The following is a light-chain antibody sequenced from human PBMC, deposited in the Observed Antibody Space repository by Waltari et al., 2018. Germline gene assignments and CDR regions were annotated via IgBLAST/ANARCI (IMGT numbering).Light chain of an antibody. CDR3: QQSKEVPFT. J-gene: IGKJ2*01. CDR2: AAS. V-gene: IGKV1-39*01. CDR1: QTLTTY. Sequence: DIQLTQSPSYLSASVGDRVTITCRASQTLTTYLNWYQQRPRTAPKFLIYAASNLETGVPSRFSGGGSGTDFTLTISGLQPDDFATYYCQQSKEVPFTFGQGTKLEIK.